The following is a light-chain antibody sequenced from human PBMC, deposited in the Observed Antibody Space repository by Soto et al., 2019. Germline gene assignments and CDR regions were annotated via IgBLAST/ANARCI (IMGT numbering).Light chain of an antibody. Sequence: EIVLTQSPDTLSLSPGERATLSCRASESVTSSHLAWYQQKRGQAPRLFIYGASSRATGIPDRFSGSGSGTDFTLTISRLEPEDFAVYYCQHYGSSSNTFGQGTRLEIK. CDR2: GAS. J-gene: IGKJ5*01. V-gene: IGKV3-20*01. CDR1: ESVTSSH. CDR3: QHYGSSSNT.